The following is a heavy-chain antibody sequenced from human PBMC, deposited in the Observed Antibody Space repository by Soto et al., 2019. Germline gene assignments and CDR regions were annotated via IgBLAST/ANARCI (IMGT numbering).Heavy chain of an antibody. Sequence: QVQLVESGGGVVQPGRSLRDSCAASGFTFSTYGMHWVRQAPGKGLEWVAVISYDGNEKHYADSVKGRFTISRDNSKDTLSLQLNSLRAEDTAVYYCAKEGALSGWTYGEYWGQGTLVIVSS. D-gene: IGHD6-19*01. J-gene: IGHJ4*02. CDR2: ISYDGNEK. CDR1: GFTFSTYG. CDR3: AKEGALSGWTYGEY. V-gene: IGHV3-30*18.